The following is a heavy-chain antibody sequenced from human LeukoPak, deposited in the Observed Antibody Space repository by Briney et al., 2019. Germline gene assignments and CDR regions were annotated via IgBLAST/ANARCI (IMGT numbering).Heavy chain of an antibody. Sequence: ASVKVSCKVSGYTLTELSMHWVRQAPGKGLEWMGGFDPEDGETIYAQKFQGRVTMTEDTSTDTAYMELSSLRSEDTAVYYCATASGDYVGDAFDIWGQGTMVTVSS. V-gene: IGHV1-24*01. CDR1: GYTLTELS. CDR3: ATASGDYVGDAFDI. J-gene: IGHJ3*02. D-gene: IGHD4-17*01. CDR2: FDPEDGET.